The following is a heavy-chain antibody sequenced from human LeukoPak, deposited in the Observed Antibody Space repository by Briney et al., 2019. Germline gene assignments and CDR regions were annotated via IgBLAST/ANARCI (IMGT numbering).Heavy chain of an antibody. D-gene: IGHD2-2*01. Sequence: SETLSLTCAVYGGSFSGYYWSWIRQPPGKGLEWIGEINHSGSTNYNPSLKSRVTISVDTSTNQFSLKLSSVTAADTGVYYCARGPFRRFSVVVPAADWYFDLWGRGTLVTVSS. J-gene: IGHJ2*01. CDR3: ARGPFRRFSVVVPAADWYFDL. CDR1: GGSFSGYY. CDR2: INHSGST. V-gene: IGHV4-34*01.